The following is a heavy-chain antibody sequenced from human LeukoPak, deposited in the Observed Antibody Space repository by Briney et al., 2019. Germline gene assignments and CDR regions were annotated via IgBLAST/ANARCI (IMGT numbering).Heavy chain of an antibody. CDR3: ARGWRGFQH. D-gene: IGHD3-10*01. J-gene: IGHJ1*01. Sequence: SETLSLTCAVYGGSFSGYYWSWIRQPPGKGLEWIREINHSGSTNYNPSLKSRVTTSVDTSKNQFSLKLSSVTAADTAVYYCARGWRGFQHWGQGTLVTVSS. V-gene: IGHV4-34*01. CDR2: INHSGST. CDR1: GGSFSGYY.